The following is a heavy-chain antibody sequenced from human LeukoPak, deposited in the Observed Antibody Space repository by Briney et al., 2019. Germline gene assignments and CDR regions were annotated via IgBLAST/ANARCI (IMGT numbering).Heavy chain of an antibody. CDR1: GYTFTSYG. Sequence: ASVKVSCKASGYTFTSYGISWVRQAPGQGLEWMGWISAYNGNTNYAQKLQGRVTMTTDTSTSTAYMELRSLRSDDMAVYYCARDGEKYSSGWYMSVGIDYWGQGTLVTVSS. D-gene: IGHD6-19*01. CDR3: ARDGEKYSSGWYMSVGIDY. CDR2: ISAYNGNT. J-gene: IGHJ4*02. V-gene: IGHV1-18*03.